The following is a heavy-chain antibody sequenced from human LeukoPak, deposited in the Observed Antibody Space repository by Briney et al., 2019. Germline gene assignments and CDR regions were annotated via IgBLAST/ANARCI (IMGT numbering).Heavy chain of an antibody. J-gene: IGHJ4*02. CDR3: ARFLRYDSFDY. CDR1: GGSISSHY. D-gene: IGHD3-22*01. CDR2: IYYSGST. V-gene: IGHV4-59*11. Sequence: SETLSLTCTVSGGSISSHYWSWIRQPPGKGLEWIGYIYYSGSTNYNPSLKSRVTISVDTSKNQFSLKLSSVTAADTAVYYCARFLRYDSFDYWGQGTLVIVSS.